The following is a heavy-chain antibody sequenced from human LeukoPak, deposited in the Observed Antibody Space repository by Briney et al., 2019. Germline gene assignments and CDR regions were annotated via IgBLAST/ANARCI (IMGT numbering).Heavy chain of an antibody. D-gene: IGHD3-10*01. CDR2: ISYDGSNK. J-gene: IGHJ4*02. CDR3: SSGARFGELLSPLDY. V-gene: IGHV3-30*03. Sequence: GGSLRLSCAASGFTISTYGMHWVRQAPGKGLEWAAVISYDGSNKYYADSVKGRFTISRDNSKNTLYLQMNSLRAEDTAVYYCSSGARFGELLSPLDYWGQGALVTVSS. CDR1: GFTISTYG.